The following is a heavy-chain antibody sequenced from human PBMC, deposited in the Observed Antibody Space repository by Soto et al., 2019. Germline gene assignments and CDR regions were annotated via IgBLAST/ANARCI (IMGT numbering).Heavy chain of an antibody. CDR3: ARAPPSSWHTFDS. CDR2: ISSDGSNK. D-gene: IGHD6-13*01. Sequence: QVQLVESGGGVVQPGRSLRLSCAASGFTFSSYTMHWVRQAPGKGLEWVALISSDGSNKYYVDAVKGRFTISRDNSINTLYLQMNSLRTEDTAVYYCARAPPSSWHTFDSWGQGTLVTVSS. V-gene: IGHV3-30-3*01. CDR1: GFTFSSYT. J-gene: IGHJ4*02.